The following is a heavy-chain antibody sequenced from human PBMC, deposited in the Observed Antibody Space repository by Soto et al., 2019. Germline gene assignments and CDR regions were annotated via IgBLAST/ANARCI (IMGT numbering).Heavy chain of an antibody. CDR2: ISGSGGST. CDR3: ANGWRFLEPFDY. Sequence: GGSLRLSCAASGFTFSSYAMSWVRQAPGKGLEWVSAISGSGGSTYYADSVKGRFTLSRDNSKNTLYLQMNSLRAEDTAVYYCANGWRFLEPFDYWGQGTLVTVSS. J-gene: IGHJ4*02. V-gene: IGHV3-23*01. CDR1: GFTFSSYA. D-gene: IGHD3-3*01.